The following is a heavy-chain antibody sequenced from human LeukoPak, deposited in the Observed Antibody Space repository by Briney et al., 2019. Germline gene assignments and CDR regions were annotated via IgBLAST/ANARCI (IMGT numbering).Heavy chain of an antibody. D-gene: IGHD1-26*01. CDR1: GFTFSSYA. CDR3: AKDRYSGSYSISWFDP. CDR2: ISGSGGST. V-gene: IGHV3-23*01. J-gene: IGHJ5*02. Sequence: PGGSLRLSCAASGFTFSSYAMSWVRQAPGKGLEWVSAISGSGGSTYCADSVKGRFTISRDNSKNTLYLQMNSLRAEDTAVYYCAKDRYSGSYSISWFDPWGQGTLVTVSS.